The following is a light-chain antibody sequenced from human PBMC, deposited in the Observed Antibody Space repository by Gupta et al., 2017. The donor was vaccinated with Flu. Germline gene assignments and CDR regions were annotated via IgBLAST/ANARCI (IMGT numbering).Light chain of an antibody. CDR3: KQSGRTPFT. J-gene: IGKJ4*01. CDR1: QSTSSSF. Sequence: GTLALSAGDTSTPCCRARQSTSSSFLDWYQQKPGQAPRLLIYVGSTRATGIPDRFSGSGSGTHFILKINRLEPEDFAVYYCKQSGRTPFTFGRGTKVEVK. V-gene: IGKV3-20*01. CDR2: VGS.